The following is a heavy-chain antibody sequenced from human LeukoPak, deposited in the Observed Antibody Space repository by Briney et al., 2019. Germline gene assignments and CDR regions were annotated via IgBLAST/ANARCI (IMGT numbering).Heavy chain of an antibody. V-gene: IGHV4-31*03. J-gene: IGHJ5*02. Sequence: SQTLSLTCTVSGASISSGAYYWSWIRQHPGKGLEWIGCVYYRRSTYYNPSLKSRLTILLDTSKNQFSLNLSSVTAADTTVYYCARGDNWFGELESVHSWFDPWGQGTPVTVSS. CDR3: ARGDNWFGELESVHSWFDP. CDR2: VYYRRST. D-gene: IGHD3-10*01. CDR1: GASISSGAYY.